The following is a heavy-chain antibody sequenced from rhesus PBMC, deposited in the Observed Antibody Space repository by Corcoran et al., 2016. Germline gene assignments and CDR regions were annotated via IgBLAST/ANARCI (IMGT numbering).Heavy chain of an antibody. J-gene: IGHJ4*01. CDR2: INGISTST. CDR3: ASPARYSGYSYFDY. D-gene: IGHD5-24*01. V-gene: IGHV4S10*01. Sequence: QVQLQESGPGVVKPSETLSLTCAVSCGSIRASYRWSWFRQPPGTGLEWIGYINGISTSTNNNPSLKSRVTISKDTSKNQFSWKLSSVTAADTAVYYCASPARYSGYSYFDYWGQGVLVTVSS. CDR1: CGSIRASYR.